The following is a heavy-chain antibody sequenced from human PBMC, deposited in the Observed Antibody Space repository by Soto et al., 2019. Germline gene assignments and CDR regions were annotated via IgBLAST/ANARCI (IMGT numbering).Heavy chain of an antibody. Sequence: PSETLSLTCAVYGGSFSGYYWSWIRQPPGKGLEWIGEINHSGSTNYNPSLKSRVTISVDTSKNQFSLKLSSVTAADTAVYYCARRRTVTSFDYWGQGTLVTVS. CDR1: GGSFSGYY. V-gene: IGHV4-34*01. D-gene: IGHD4-17*01. CDR2: INHSGST. CDR3: ARRRTVTSFDY. J-gene: IGHJ4*02.